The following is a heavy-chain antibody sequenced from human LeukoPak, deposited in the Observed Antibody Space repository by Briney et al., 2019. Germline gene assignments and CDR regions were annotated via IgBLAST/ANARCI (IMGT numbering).Heavy chain of an antibody. D-gene: IGHD6-13*01. CDR1: GFTFSSYG. CDR2: IPYDGSNK. J-gene: IGHJ4*02. Sequence: QPGRSLRLSCAASGFTFSSYGMHWVRQAPGKGLEWVAVIPYDGSNKYYADSVKGRFTISRDNSKNTLYLQMNSLRAEDTAVYYCAKGQAAAGTMDYWGQGTLVTVSS. CDR3: AKGQAAAGTMDY. V-gene: IGHV3-30*18.